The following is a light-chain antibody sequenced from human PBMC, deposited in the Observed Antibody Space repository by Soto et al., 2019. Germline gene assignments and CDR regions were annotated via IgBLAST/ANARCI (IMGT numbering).Light chain of an antibody. CDR1: PSVSSSY. CDR3: QQYHDWPSHIT. J-gene: IGKJ3*01. V-gene: IGKV3D-15*01. CDR2: GAS. Sequence: EVLMLQSPATLSLSPGESSPLSGRARPSVSSSYLAWYQQKPGQAPRLLIYGASSRATGIPDRFSGSGSGTEFTLTISRLQSEDFAVYYCQQYHDWPSHITVGTGNKVDIK.